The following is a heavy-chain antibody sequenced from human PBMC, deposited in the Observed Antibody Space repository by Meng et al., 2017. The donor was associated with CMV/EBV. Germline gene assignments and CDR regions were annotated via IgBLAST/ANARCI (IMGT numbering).Heavy chain of an antibody. Sequence: GESLKISCAASGFTFSSYAMHWVRQAPGKGLEWVAVISYDGSNKYYADSVKGRFTISRDNSKNTLYLQMNSLRAEDTAVYYCASLVVVAATHGAVDYWGQGTLVTVS. D-gene: IGHD2-15*01. V-gene: IGHV3-30-3*01. CDR3: ASLVVVAATHGAVDY. CDR1: GFTFSSYA. J-gene: IGHJ4*02. CDR2: ISYDGSNK.